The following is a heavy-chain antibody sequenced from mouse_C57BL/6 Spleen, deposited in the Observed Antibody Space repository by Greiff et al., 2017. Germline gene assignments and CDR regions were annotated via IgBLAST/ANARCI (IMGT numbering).Heavy chain of an antibody. D-gene: IGHD2-3*01. CDR1: GYTFTDYN. J-gene: IGHJ1*03. CDR2: INPNNGGT. V-gene: IGHV1-22*01. CDR3: ASRWLLPYFDV. Sequence: VQLKESGPELVKPGASVKMSCKASGYTFTDYNMHWVKQSHGKSLEWIGYINPNNGGTSYNQKFKGKATLTVNKSSSTAYMELRSLTSEDSAVYYCASRWLLPYFDVWGTGTTVTVSS.